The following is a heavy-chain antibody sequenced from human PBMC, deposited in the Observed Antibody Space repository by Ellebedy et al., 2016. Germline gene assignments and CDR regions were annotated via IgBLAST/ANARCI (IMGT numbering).Heavy chain of an antibody. CDR1: GLSFRNFF. CDR3: YYGHYSGS. Sequence: GESLKISXVASGLSFRNFFMSWVRQAPGGGLEWVSTISGGDDSTVYADSVKGRFTISRDNSRSTLYLQMNSLRAEDTAIYYCYYGHYSGSWGQGTLVTISS. J-gene: IGHJ4*02. D-gene: IGHD4-17*01. V-gene: IGHV3-23*01. CDR2: ISGGDDST.